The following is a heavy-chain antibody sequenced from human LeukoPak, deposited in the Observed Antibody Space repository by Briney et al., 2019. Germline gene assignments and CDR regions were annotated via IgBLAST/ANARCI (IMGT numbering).Heavy chain of an antibody. CDR1: GFTFNGNA. Sequence: GGSLRLSCAASGFTFNGNAMQWVRQAPGKGLEWVAHISHDGSGKYYRDSVKGRFTISRDNSKNTLYLQMNSLRAEDTAVYYCAKVDAPGELLSFYFDYWGQGTLVTVSS. V-gene: IGHV3-30*18. CDR2: ISHDGSGK. J-gene: IGHJ4*02. CDR3: AKVDAPGELLSFYFDY. D-gene: IGHD3-10*01.